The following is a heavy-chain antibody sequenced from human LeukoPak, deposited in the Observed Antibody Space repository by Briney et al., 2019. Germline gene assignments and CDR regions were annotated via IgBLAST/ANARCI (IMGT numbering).Heavy chain of an antibody. Sequence: GGSLRLSCAASGFTFSSYSMNWVRQAPGKGLEWVSSISSSSSYIYYADSVKGRFTISRGNAKNSLYLQMNSLRAEDTAVYYCARVGSGLTPLDYWGQGTLVTVSS. J-gene: IGHJ4*02. V-gene: IGHV3-21*01. CDR2: ISSSSSYI. CDR1: GFTFSSYS. CDR3: ARVGSGLTPLDY. D-gene: IGHD6-19*01.